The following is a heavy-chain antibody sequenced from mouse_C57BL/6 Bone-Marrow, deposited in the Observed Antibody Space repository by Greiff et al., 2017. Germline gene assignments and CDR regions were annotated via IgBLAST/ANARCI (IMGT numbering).Heavy chain of an antibody. V-gene: IGHV5-6*01. CDR3: ARPSPFAY. J-gene: IGHJ3*01. CDR1: GFTFSSYG. Sequence: EVKLMESGGDLVKPGGSLKLSCAASGFTFSSYGMSWVRQTPDKRLEWVATISSGGSYTYYPASVKGRFTISRDNAKNTLYLQMSSLKSEDTAMYYCARPSPFAYWGQGTLVTVSA. CDR2: ISSGGSYT. D-gene: IGHD6-2*01.